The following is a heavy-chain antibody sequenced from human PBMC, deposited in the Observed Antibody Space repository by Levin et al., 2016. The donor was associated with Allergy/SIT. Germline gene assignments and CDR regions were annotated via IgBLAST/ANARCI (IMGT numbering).Heavy chain of an antibody. CDR2: IHYTGHT. J-gene: IGHJ4*02. CDR3: ASQQSRLGWYYFDN. Sequence: SETLSLTCTVSGVSFSSGGYYWNWLRQLPGKGLEWIGYIHYTGHTHFNPSLKSRVTMSVDTSEENQVSLRLTSVTAADTAVYYCASQQSRLGWYYFDNWGQGSLVTVSS. D-gene: IGHD4-23*01. CDR1: GVSFSSGGYY. V-gene: IGHV4-31*03.